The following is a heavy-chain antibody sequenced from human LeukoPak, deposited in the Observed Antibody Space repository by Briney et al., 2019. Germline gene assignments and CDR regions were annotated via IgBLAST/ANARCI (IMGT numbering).Heavy chain of an antibody. J-gene: IGHJ6*03. CDR2: ITGSGGTT. CDR1: GFAFSNYG. V-gene: IGHV3-23*01. CDR3: AKGLGYCSGGSCPYYYYYMDV. Sequence: PGGTLRLSCAASGFAFSNYGMNWVRQAPGKGLEWVSGITGSGGTTYYADSVKGRFTISRDNSKNTLYLQMNSLRAEDTAVYYCAKGLGYCSGGSCPYYYYYMDVWGKGTTVTISS. D-gene: IGHD2-15*01.